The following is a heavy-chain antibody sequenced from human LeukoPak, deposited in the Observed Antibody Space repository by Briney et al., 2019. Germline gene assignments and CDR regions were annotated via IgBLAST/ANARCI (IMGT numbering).Heavy chain of an antibody. CDR2: IYYSGST. CDR3: ARTAWGIPAASRY. Sequence: TLSLTCTVSGGSISSGDYYWSWIRQPPGKGLEWIGYIYYSGSTYYNPSLKSRVTISVDTSKNQFSLKLSYAPIADTAVHLSARTAWGIPAASRYWGQGTLVTVSS. CDR1: GGSISSGDYY. D-gene: IGHD2-2*01. J-gene: IGHJ4*01. V-gene: IGHV4-30-4*08.